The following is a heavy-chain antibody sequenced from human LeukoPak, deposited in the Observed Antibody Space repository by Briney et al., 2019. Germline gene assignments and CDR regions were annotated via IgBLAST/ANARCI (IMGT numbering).Heavy chain of an antibody. J-gene: IGHJ4*02. CDR3: AKVVTGTTNFDY. V-gene: IGHV4-59*01. D-gene: IGHD1-14*01. CDR1: GGSITSYY. CDR2: ISYSGNT. Sequence: SETLSLTCTVSGGSITSYYWSWIRQPPGKGLEWIGYISYSGNTFYNPSLKSRVTISVDSSKNQFSLKLTSVTAADTAVYYCAKVVTGTTNFDYWGQGTLVTVSS.